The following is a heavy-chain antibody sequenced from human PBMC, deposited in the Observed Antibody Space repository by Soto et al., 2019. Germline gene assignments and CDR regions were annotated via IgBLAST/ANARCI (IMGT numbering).Heavy chain of an antibody. J-gene: IGHJ4*02. V-gene: IGHV3-15*01. CDR2: IKSKTDGGTT. CDR1: GFTFNKYW. Sequence: GGSLRLSCAASGFTFNKYWMYWVRQAPGKGLEWVGRIKSKTDGGTTDYAAPVKGRFTISRDDSKNTLYLQMNSLRAEDTAVYYCAKNPGYYYDSTGYHFDYWGQGTLVTVSS. CDR3: AKNPGYYYDSTGYHFDY. D-gene: IGHD3-22*01.